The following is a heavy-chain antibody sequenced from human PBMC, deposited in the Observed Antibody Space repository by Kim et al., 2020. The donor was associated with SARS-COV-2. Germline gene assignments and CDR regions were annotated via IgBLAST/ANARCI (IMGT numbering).Heavy chain of an antibody. J-gene: IGHJ4*02. D-gene: IGHD5-12*01. CDR1: GYTFTSYA. CDR3: ARHPRGDGYNYFDY. V-gene: IGHV1-3*01. CDR2: INAGNGNT. Sequence: ASVKVSCKASGYTFTSYAMHWVRQAPGQRLEWMGWINAGNGNTKYSQKFQGRVTITRDTSASTAYMELSSLRSEDTAVYYCARHPRGDGYNYFDYWGQGTLVTVSS.